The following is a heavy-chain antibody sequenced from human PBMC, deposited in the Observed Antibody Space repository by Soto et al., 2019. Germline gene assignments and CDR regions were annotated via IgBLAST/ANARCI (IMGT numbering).Heavy chain of an antibody. CDR1: GYSFSAYG. CDR2: IRAYDGNT. J-gene: IGHJ4*02. CDR3: ARDTPRGWELPLDY. Sequence: QVQLVQSGAEVKKPGASVKVSCRASGYSFSAYGISWVRQAPGQGLEWMGWIRAYDGNTNYAQKFQGRFTMTTDTSTSTAYMELRSLRFDDTAVYYCARDTPRGWELPLDYWGQGTLVTVSS. V-gene: IGHV1-18*01. D-gene: IGHD1-26*01.